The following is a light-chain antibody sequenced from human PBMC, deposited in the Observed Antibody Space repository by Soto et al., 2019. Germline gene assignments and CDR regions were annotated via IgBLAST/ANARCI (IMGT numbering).Light chain of an antibody. Sequence: QSVLTQPPLVSAAPGQKVTISCSGSSSNIGNNYVSWYQHLPGTAPKLLIYDNNERPSGIPDRFSGSKSGTSATLGITGLQTGDEADYYCGTWDTSLSAVVFGGGTKLTVL. CDR1: SSNIGNNY. V-gene: IGLV1-51*01. CDR2: DNN. CDR3: GTWDTSLSAVV. J-gene: IGLJ2*01.